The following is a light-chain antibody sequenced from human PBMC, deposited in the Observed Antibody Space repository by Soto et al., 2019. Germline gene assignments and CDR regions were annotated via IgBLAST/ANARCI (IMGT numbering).Light chain of an antibody. Sequence: IQLPQSPSSLSASVGDRVTITYRARQGVRSYLAWYQQKPGKAPNLLIYVTSTLQSGVPSRFSGSGSGTDFTLAISSLQPEDFATDDGQQHNSYPLTFGGGTKVEIK. CDR3: QQHNSYPLT. CDR2: VTS. V-gene: IGKV1-9*01. J-gene: IGKJ4*01. CDR1: QGVRSY.